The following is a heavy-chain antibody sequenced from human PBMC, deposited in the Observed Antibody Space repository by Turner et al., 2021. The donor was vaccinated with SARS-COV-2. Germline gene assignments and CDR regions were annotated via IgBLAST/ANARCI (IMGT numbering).Heavy chain of an antibody. CDR3: TTLTALDV. Sequence: EVHLVESGGGLVQPGGSLRLSCTASGFTFSNAWMSWVRQAPGKGLEWVGRIKSKTEGGTTDYAAPVKGRFTISRDDSKNTLYLQMNSLKNEDTAVYYCTTLTALDVWGQGTTVTVSS. J-gene: IGHJ6*02. V-gene: IGHV3-15*01. CDR2: IKSKTEGGTT. CDR1: GFTFSNAW.